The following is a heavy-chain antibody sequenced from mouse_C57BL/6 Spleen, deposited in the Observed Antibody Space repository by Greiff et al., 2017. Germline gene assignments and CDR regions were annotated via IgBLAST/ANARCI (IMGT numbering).Heavy chain of an antibody. J-gene: IGHJ2*01. CDR1: GFNIKDYY. D-gene: IGHD2-2*01. CDR3: TTATMVTAGC. CDR2: IDPEDGDT. V-gene: IGHV14-1*01. Sequence: EVQLQQSGAELVRPGASVKLSCTASGFNIKDYYMHWVKQRPEQGLEWIGRIDPEDGDTEYAPKFQGKATMTEDTSSNTAYLQLSSLTSEDTAVYYGTTATMVTAGCWGQGTTLTVAS.